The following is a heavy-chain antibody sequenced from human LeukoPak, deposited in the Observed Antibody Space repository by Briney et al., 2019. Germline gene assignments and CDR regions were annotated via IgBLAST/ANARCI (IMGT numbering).Heavy chain of an antibody. Sequence: GESLGPSFKGSGYSSISYWINWVRQMPGKGLEWMGRIDPSDSYTNYSPSFQGHVTTSADKSITTAYLQWSSLKASDTAMYYCAERGGQYAYDIWGQGTMVAVS. CDR2: IDPSDSYT. J-gene: IGHJ3*02. CDR3: AERGGQYAYDI. D-gene: IGHD1-1*01. V-gene: IGHV5-10-1*01. CDR1: GYSSISYW.